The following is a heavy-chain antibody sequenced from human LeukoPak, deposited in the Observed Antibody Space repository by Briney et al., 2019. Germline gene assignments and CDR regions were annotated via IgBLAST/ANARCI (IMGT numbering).Heavy chain of an antibody. CDR3: ARLRFGERSSDY. Sequence: VASVKVSCKASGYTFTGYYMHWVRQAPGQGLEWMGWINPNSGGTNYAQKFQGRVTMTRDTSISTAYMELSRLRSDDTAVHYCARLRFGERSSDYWGQGTLVTVSS. D-gene: IGHD3-10*01. V-gene: IGHV1-2*02. CDR2: INPNSGGT. J-gene: IGHJ4*02. CDR1: GYTFTGYY.